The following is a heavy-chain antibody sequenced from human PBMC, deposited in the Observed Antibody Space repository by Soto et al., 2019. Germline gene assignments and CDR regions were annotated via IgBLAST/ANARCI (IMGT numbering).Heavy chain of an antibody. Sequence: VQLVQSGAEVKKPGSSVKVSCKASGGTFTNYAFSWVRQAPGQGLEWLGGIIPIFGTADYAQKFQGRVTITADEPTRTVHMELSSLRSDDTAVYYCGSWLKVGGIGGNYYDGRDVWGQGTTVTVSS. CDR3: GSWLKVGGIGGNYYDGRDV. J-gene: IGHJ6*02. CDR1: GGTFTNYA. V-gene: IGHV1-69*13. CDR2: IIPIFGTA. D-gene: IGHD1-1*01.